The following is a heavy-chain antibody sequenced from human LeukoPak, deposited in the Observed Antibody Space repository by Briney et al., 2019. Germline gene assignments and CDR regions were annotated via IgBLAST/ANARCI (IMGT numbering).Heavy chain of an antibody. CDR2: INLKSGGT. D-gene: IGHD3-22*01. V-gene: IGHV1-2*02. CDR1: GYTFTGHS. J-gene: IGHJ4*02. CDR3: AREDSTGYSSLDY. Sequence: ASVKVSCKASGYTFTGHSIHWVRQAPGQGLEWMGWINLKSGGTNYAQKFQARVTMTRETSISTAYMELSRLRSDDTAVYYCAREDSTGYSSLDYWGQGTLVTVSS.